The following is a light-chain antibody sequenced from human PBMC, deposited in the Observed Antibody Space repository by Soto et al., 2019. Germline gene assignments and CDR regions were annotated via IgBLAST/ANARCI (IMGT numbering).Light chain of an antibody. Sequence: DIQMTQSPSSLAASVGDGVSIICRASQSISSYLNWYQQKPGKAPKLLIYGASSLQSGVPSRFSGSGSGTDFTLTISILQPEDFATYYCQQTYSSPYTFGQGTKLEIK. CDR1: QSISSY. V-gene: IGKV1-39*01. J-gene: IGKJ2*01. CDR3: QQTYSSPYT. CDR2: GAS.